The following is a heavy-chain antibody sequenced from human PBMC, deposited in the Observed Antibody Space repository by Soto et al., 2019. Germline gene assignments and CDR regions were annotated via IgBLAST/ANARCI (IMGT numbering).Heavy chain of an antibody. Sequence: EVQLVESGGGLVQPGGSLRLSCAASGFTLSSFWMTWVRQAPGKGLEWVASVKQDGSETYYVDSVKGRFTISRDNPKNTLYLQINSLRVGDTGIYYCARPPHGMDVWGQGTTVTVSS. CDR2: VKQDGSET. CDR1: GFTLSSFW. J-gene: IGHJ6*02. V-gene: IGHV3-7*03. CDR3: ARPPHGMDV.